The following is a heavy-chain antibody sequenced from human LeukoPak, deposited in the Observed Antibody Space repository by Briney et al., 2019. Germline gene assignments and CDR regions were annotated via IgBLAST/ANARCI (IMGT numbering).Heavy chain of an antibody. CDR1: GGSISSGGYY. CDR3: ARFWDSRTYGMDV. Sequence: SQTXSLTCTVSGGSISSGGYYWSWIRQHPGKGLEWIGYIYYSGSTYYNPSLKSRVTISVDTAKNQFSLKLSSVTAADTAVYYCARFWDSRTYGMDVWGQGTTVTVSS. CDR2: IYYSGST. V-gene: IGHV4-31*03. D-gene: IGHD3-22*01. J-gene: IGHJ6*02.